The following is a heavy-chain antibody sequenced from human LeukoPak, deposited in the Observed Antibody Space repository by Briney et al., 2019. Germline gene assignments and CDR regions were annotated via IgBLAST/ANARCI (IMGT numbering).Heavy chain of an antibody. V-gene: IGHV5-51*01. CDR3: ARHREYSTRWYSDF. CDR2: IYPGDSDT. D-gene: IGHD6-13*01. CDR1: GYDFANYW. Sequence: GESLKISCQTSGYDFANYWIGWVRQMPGKGLEWMGMIYPGDSDTRYSPSFQGQVTISVDKSITTAYLQWSSLKASDSAIYYCARHREYSTRWYSDFWGQGTLVNVAS. J-gene: IGHJ4*02.